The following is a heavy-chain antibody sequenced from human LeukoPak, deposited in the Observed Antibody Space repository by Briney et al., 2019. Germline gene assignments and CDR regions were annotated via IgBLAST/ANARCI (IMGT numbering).Heavy chain of an antibody. CDR3: ARGVEPLAANTLAY. J-gene: IGHJ4*02. Sequence: GRSLRLSCTASGFTFGDYAMSRVRQAPGKGLEWVGFIRSKAYGGTTEYAASVKGRFTISRDDSKSIAYLQMNSLKTEDTAVYYCARGVEPLAANTLAYWGQGTLVTVSS. CDR1: GFTFGDYA. D-gene: IGHD1-14*01. CDR2: IRSKAYGGTT. V-gene: IGHV3-49*04.